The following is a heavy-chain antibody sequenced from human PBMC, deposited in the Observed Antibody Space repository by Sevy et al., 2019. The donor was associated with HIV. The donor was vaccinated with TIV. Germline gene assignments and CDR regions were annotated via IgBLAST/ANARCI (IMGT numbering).Heavy chain of an antibody. D-gene: IGHD4-17*01. CDR2: IYSSGNT. V-gene: IGHV4-30-4*01. Sequence: SETLSLTCTVSGGSISSADYYWNWIRQPPGKGLEWIGYIYSSGNTYYNPSLKSRVTISMDTSKNQFSLKQSYVTAADTAVYYCARAGYGDYVGYFDYWGQGTLVTVSS. CDR3: ARAGYGDYVGYFDY. CDR1: GGSISSADYY. J-gene: IGHJ4*02.